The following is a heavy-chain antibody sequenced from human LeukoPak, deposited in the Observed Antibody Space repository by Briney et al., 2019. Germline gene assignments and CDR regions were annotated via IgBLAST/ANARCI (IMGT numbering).Heavy chain of an antibody. Sequence: PGGSLRLSRAASGFTFSSYAMHWVRQAPGKGLEWVAVISYDGSNKYYADSVKGRFTISRDNSKNTLYLQMNSLRAEDTAVYYCARSVDTTMVTPDYWGQGTLVTVSS. V-gene: IGHV3-30-3*01. D-gene: IGHD5-18*01. CDR1: GFTFSSYA. CDR3: ARSVDTTMVTPDY. CDR2: ISYDGSNK. J-gene: IGHJ4*02.